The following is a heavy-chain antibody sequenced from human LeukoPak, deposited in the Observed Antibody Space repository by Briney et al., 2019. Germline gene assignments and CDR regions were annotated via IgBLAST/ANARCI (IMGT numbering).Heavy chain of an antibody. J-gene: IGHJ3*02. CDR1: GFTFSSYA. Sequence: PGGSLRLSCAASGFTFSSYAMSWVRQAPGKGLEWVSAISGSGGSTYYADSVKGRLTISRDNSKNTLYLQMNSLRAEDTAVYYCAREYSSSSGAFDIWGQGTMVTVSS. CDR3: AREYSSSSGAFDI. CDR2: ISGSGGST. D-gene: IGHD6-6*01. V-gene: IGHV3-23*01.